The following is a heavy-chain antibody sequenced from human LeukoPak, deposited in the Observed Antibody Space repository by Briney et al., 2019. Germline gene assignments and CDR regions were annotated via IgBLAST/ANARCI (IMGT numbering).Heavy chain of an antibody. V-gene: IGHV4-59*01. CDR2: IYYSGST. J-gene: IGHJ3*02. Sequence: PSETLSLTCTVSGGSISSYYWSWIRQPPGKGLEWIGYIYYSGSTNYNPSLKSRVTISVDTSKNQYSLKLSSVTAADTAVYYCARAGYSSGWYIGNGRHVFDIWGQGTMVTVSS. CDR1: GGSISSYY. D-gene: IGHD6-19*01. CDR3: ARAGYSSGWYIGNGRHVFDI.